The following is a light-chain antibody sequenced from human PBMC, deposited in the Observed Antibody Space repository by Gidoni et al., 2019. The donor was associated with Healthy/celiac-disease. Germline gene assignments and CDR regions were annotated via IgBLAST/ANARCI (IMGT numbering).Light chain of an antibody. V-gene: IGKV3-20*01. CDR3: QQYGSSPLT. Sequence: IVLTQSPGTLSLSPGERATLSCRASQRVSSSYLAWYQQKPGQAPRLLIDGASSRATGIPDRFSGSESGTDFTLTISRLEPEDFAVYYCQQYGSSPLTFGGGTKVEIK. J-gene: IGKJ4*01. CDR1: QRVSSSY. CDR2: GAS.